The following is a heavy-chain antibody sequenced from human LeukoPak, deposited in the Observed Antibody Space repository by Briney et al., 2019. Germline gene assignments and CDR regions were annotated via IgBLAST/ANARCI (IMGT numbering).Heavy chain of an antibody. CDR1: GYAFTNYF. CDR3: ARLGAYPRSFDY. CDR2: INPSGGST. V-gene: IGHV1-46*01. Sequence: ASVKVSCKASGYAFTNYFMHWVRQAPGQGLEWMGIINPSGGSTTYAQKFQGRVTMTRDTSTNTVYMELSSLTSEDTAVYYCARLGAYPRSFDYWGQGTLVTVSS. J-gene: IGHJ4*02. D-gene: IGHD3-10*01.